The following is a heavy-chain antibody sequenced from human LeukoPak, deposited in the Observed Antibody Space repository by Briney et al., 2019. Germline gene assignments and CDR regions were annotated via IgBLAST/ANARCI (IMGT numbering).Heavy chain of an antibody. Sequence: PGGSLRLSCAASGFTFSSYAIHWVRQAPGKGLEWVAVIWYDGSEKYYADSVKGRFTISRENPKNMVYLQMNSLRAEDTAVYYCARVGPDPRIWLSPDYWGRGTQVTVSS. J-gene: IGHJ4*02. V-gene: IGHV3-33*01. CDR1: GFTFSSYA. D-gene: IGHD5-18*01. CDR3: ARVGPDPRIWLSPDY. CDR2: IWYDGSEK.